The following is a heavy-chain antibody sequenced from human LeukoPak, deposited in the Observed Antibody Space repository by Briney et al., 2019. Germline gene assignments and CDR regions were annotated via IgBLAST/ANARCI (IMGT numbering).Heavy chain of an antibody. CDR1: GYSISSGYY. CDR3: ARNRLGYCTNGVCWDRIDY. Sequence: SETLSLTCTVSGYSISSGYYWGWIRQPPGKGLEWIGSIYHSGSTYYNPSLKSRVTISVDTSKNQFSLKLSSVTAADTAVYYCARNRLGYCTNGVCWDRIDYWGQGTLVTVSS. D-gene: IGHD2-8*01. CDR2: IYHSGST. J-gene: IGHJ4*02. V-gene: IGHV4-38-2*02.